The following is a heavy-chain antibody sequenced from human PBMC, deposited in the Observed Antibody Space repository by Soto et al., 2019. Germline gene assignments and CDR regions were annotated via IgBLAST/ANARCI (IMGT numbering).Heavy chain of an antibody. V-gene: IGHV1-69*06. CDR3: SRDIESYGIFDY. CDR1: GGTFSSYA. D-gene: IGHD5-18*01. J-gene: IGHJ4*02. Sequence: GASVKVSCKASGGTFSSYAISWVRQAPGQGLEWMGGIIPIFGTANYAQKFQGRVTITADKSTSTAYMELSSLRSEDTAVYYCSRDIESYGIFDYWGQGTLVTVSS. CDR2: IIPIFGTA.